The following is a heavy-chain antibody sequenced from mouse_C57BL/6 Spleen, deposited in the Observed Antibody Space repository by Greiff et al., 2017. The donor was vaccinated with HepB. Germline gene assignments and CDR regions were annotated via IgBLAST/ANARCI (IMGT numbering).Heavy chain of an antibody. D-gene: IGHD4-1*01. V-gene: IGHV1-64*01. CDR3: ARGLGPYYAMDY. J-gene: IGHJ4*01. CDR1: GYTFTSYW. CDR2: IHPNSGST. Sequence: QVQLQQSGAELVKPGASVKLSCKASGYTFTSYWMHWVKQRPGQGLEWIGMIHPNSGSTNYNEKFKSKATLTVDKSSSTAYMQLSSLTSEDSAVYYCARGLGPYYAMDYWGQGTSVTVSS.